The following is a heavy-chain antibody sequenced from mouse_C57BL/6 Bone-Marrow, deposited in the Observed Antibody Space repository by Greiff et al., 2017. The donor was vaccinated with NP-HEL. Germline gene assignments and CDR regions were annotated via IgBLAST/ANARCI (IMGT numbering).Heavy chain of an antibody. CDR2: IYPGDGDT. CDR1: GYAFSSSW. Sequence: LVESGPELVKPGASVKISCKASGYAFSSSWMNWVKQRPGKGLEWIGRIYPGDGDTNYNGKFKGKATLTADKSSSTAYMQLSSLTSEDSAVYFCARSDYGSLNWYFDVWGTGTTVTVSS. J-gene: IGHJ1*03. CDR3: ARSDYGSLNWYFDV. D-gene: IGHD1-1*01. V-gene: IGHV1-82*01.